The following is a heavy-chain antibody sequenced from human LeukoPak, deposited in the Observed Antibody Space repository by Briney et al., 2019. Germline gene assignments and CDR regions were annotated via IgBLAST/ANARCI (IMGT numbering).Heavy chain of an antibody. CDR3: AHRTMVRGVSKLHFDY. V-gene: IGHV2-5*02. CDR2: IYWDDDK. CDR1: GFSLSTSGVG. Sequence: SGPTLVKPTQTLTLTCTFSGFSLSTSGVGVGWIRQPPGKALEWLALIYWDDDKRYSPSLKSRLTITKDTSKNQGVLTMTNMDPVDTATYYCAHRTMVRGVSKLHFDYWGQGTLVTVSS. J-gene: IGHJ4*02. D-gene: IGHD3-10*01.